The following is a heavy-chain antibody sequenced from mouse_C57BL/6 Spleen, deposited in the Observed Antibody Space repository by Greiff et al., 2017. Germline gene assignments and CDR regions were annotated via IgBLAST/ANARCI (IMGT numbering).Heavy chain of an antibody. V-gene: IGHV1-72*01. CDR3: ARHYGSSYRECAMDY. J-gene: IGHJ4*01. Sequence: QVQLQQPGAELVKPGASVKLSCKASGYTFTSYWMHWVKQRPGRGLEWIGRIDPDSGGTKYNEKFKSKATLTVDKSSSTAYMQLSSLTSEDSAVYYCARHYGSSYRECAMDYWGKGTSVTVS. CDR1: GYTFTSYW. CDR2: IDPDSGGT. D-gene: IGHD1-1*01.